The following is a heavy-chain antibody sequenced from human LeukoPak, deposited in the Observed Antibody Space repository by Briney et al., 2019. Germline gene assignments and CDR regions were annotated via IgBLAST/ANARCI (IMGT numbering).Heavy chain of an antibody. CDR3: ARDIQGPRDYYDSSGYTLDY. D-gene: IGHD3-22*01. Sequence: SVKVSCKASGGTFSSYAISWVRQAPGQGLEWMGRIIPIFGTANYAQKFQGRVTITTDESTSTAYMELSSLRSEDTAVYYCARDIQGPRDYYDSSGYTLDYWGQGTLVTVSS. V-gene: IGHV1-69*05. CDR1: GGTFSSYA. CDR2: IIPIFGTA. J-gene: IGHJ4*02.